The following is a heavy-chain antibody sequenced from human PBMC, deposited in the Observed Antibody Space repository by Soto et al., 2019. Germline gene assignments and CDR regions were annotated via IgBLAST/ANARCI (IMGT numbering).Heavy chain of an antibody. V-gene: IGHV3-7*05. D-gene: IGHD2-15*01. CDR2: IKQDGSEK. CDR3: AREMRITPLWYYYYGMDV. J-gene: IGHJ6*02. Sequence: EVQLVEPGGGLVQPGGSRRLSCAASGFTFSSNWMSWVRQAPGKGLEWVANIKQDGSEKYYVDSVKGRFTISRDNAKNSLYLQMNSLRAEDTAVYYCAREMRITPLWYYYYGMDVWGQGTTVTVSS. CDR1: GFTFSSNW.